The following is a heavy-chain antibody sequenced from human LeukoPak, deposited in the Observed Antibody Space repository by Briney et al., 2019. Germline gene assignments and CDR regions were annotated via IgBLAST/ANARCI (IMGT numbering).Heavy chain of an antibody. CDR1: GFTFSSYA. CDR2: ISGSGGST. V-gene: IGHV3-23*01. Sequence: GGSLRLSCAASGFTFSSYAMSWVRQAPGKGLEWVSAISGSGGSTYYADSVKGRFTISRDNSKNTLYLQMNSLRAEDTAVYYCAKVPQTLYYYYYGMDVWGQGTTVTVSS. CDR3: AKVPQTLYYYYYGMDV. J-gene: IGHJ6*02.